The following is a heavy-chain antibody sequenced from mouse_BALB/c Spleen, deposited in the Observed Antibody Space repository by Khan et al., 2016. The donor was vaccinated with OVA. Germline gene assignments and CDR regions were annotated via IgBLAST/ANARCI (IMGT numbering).Heavy chain of an antibody. D-gene: IGHD1-1*01. Sequence: VRLKQSGPELVKPGASVKISCKASGYSFTGYFIHWVMQSHGKSLEWIGRINPHIGETFYNQKFRGKATLTVDESSSTAHMELRSLASEDSAVYFCARIYGSDFDYWGQGTTLTVSS. V-gene: IGHV1-20*02. J-gene: IGHJ2*01. CDR1: GYSFTGYF. CDR2: INPHIGET. CDR3: ARIYGSDFDY.